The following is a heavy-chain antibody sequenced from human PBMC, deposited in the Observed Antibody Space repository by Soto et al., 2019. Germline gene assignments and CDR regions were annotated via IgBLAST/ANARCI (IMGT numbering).Heavy chain of an antibody. CDR3: TKNQGKWSVWGRLDC. CDR2: ISYDGSNK. D-gene: IGHD3-16*01. V-gene: IGHV3-30*18. CDR1: GFTFSSYG. Sequence: PGGSLRLSCAASGFTFSSYGMHWVRQAPGKGLEWVAVISYDGSNKYYADSVKGRFTISRDNSKNTLYLQMNSLRAEDTAVYYCTKNQGKWSVWGRLDCRGQGTLVTVSS. J-gene: IGHJ4*02.